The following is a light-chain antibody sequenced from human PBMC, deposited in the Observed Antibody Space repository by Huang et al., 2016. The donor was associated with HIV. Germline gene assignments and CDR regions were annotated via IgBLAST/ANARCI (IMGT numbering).Light chain of an antibody. CDR3: HQDYCVPPT. J-gene: IGKJ4*01. V-gene: IGKV3D-7*01. CDR1: QTVRSTS. Sequence: ETVMTQSPATLSLSPGERATLSCSASQTVRSTSLSWYQQKPGQAPRLLIHGTSTRATDIPARFSGRGSGTDFTLTISSLQPEDFAVYYCHQDYCVPPTFGGGTRVEIK. CDR2: GTS.